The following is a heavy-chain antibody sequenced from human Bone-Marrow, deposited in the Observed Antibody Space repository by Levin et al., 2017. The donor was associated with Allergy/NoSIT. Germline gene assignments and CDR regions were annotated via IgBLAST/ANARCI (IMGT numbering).Heavy chain of an antibody. Sequence: PGGSLRLSCAASGFTFTSFGMHWVRQAPGKGLEWVAVISYDVSNKYYAESVQGRFTISRDNSKNTLYLQMNSLRAEDTAVYYCAKDLGESWYFDLWGRGTLVTVSS. CDR1: GFTFTSFG. CDR3: AKDLGESWYFDL. V-gene: IGHV3-30*18. D-gene: IGHD3-16*01. CDR2: ISYDVSNK. J-gene: IGHJ2*01.